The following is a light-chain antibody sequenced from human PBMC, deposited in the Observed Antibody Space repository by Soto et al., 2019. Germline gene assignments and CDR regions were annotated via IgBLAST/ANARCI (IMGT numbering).Light chain of an antibody. V-gene: IGKV3-20*01. J-gene: IGKJ1*01. Sequence: EIVLTQSPGTLSLSPGERATLSCRTSQSISSSYLACYQQQPGQAPRLLIYGTSSRATGIPDRFSGSGSGTDFTLTISRLEPEDFAVYYCQQYGSSPETFGQGTKVDI. CDR2: GTS. CDR3: QQYGSSPET. CDR1: QSISSSY.